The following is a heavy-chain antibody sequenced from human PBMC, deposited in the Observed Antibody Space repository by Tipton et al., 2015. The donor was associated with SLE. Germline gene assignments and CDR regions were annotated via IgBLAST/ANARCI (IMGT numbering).Heavy chain of an antibody. CDR1: GFTFNNNW. J-gene: IGHJ4*02. CDR2: IKQDGSEK. CDR3: ASDAPNLRYCDN. D-gene: IGHD3-10*01. V-gene: IGHV3-7*01. Sequence: SLRLSCAASGFTFNNNWMDWVRQAPGKGLEWVANIKQDGSEKYYVDSVKGRFTISRDNAKNSLFLQMNSLRAEDTAVYYCASDAPNLRYCDNWGQGTLVTVSS.